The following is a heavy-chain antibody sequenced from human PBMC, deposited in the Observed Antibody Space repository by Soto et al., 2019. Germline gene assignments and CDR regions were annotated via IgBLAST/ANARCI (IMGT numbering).Heavy chain of an antibody. CDR1: GFTFSSYA. D-gene: IGHD6-13*01. CDR3: AKVGIAAAGPGVEWDAFDI. CDR2: ISGSGGST. Sequence: GGSLRLSCAASGFTFSSYAMSWVRQAPGKGLEWVSAISGSGGSTYYADSVKGRFTISRDNSKNTLYLQMNSLRAEDTAVYYCAKVGIAAAGPGVEWDAFDIWGQGTMVTVSS. J-gene: IGHJ3*02. V-gene: IGHV3-23*01.